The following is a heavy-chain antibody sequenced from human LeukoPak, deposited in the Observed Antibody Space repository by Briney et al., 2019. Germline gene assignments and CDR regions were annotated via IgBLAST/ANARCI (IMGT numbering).Heavy chain of an antibody. Sequence: GGSLRLSCAASGITVSSHYMTWVRQAPGKGLEWVSVIDSGGSTNSADSVKGRFSVSRDISQNMLYLQMNSLRAEDTAVYYCAREGTTGHGINDQGLDYWGQGTLVTVSS. CDR1: GITVSSHY. CDR3: AREGTTGHGINDQGLDY. J-gene: IGHJ4*02. CDR2: IDSGGST. V-gene: IGHV3-66*01. D-gene: IGHD4-17*01.